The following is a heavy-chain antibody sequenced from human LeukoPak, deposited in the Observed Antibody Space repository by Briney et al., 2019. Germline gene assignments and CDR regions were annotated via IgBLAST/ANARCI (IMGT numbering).Heavy chain of an antibody. CDR1: GFIFSAYW. CDR3: AKDRYSSTYFDY. V-gene: IGHV3-7*01. D-gene: IGHD6-13*01. Sequence: GGSLRLSCVDSGFIFSAYWMAWVRQAPGKGPEWVANINEDGGEERYVDSVRGRFTISRDNTKNSLSLQMNSLRDEDTAVYYCAKDRYSSTYFDYWGQGTLVTVSS. J-gene: IGHJ4*02. CDR2: INEDGGEE.